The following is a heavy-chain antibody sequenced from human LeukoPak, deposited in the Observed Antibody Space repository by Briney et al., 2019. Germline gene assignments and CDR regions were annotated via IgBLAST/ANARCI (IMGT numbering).Heavy chain of an antibody. J-gene: IGHJ4*02. CDR3: ARHVFSGLFFDY. V-gene: IGHV4-61*02. D-gene: IGHD3-22*01. Sequence: SETLSLTCTVSGGSISSGSYYWSWIRQPAGKGLEWIGRIYTSGGTNYNPSLKSRVTISADTSKNQFSLKLSSVTAADTAVYYCARHVFSGLFFDYWGQGTLVTVSS. CDR1: GGSISSGSYY. CDR2: IYTSGGT.